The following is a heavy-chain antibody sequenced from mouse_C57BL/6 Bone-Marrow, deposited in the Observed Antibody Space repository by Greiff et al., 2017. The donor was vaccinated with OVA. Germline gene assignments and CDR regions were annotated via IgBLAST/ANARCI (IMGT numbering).Heavy chain of an antibody. CDR1: GFTFSSYA. V-gene: IGHV5-4*01. CDR2: ISDGGSYT. Sequence: EVQGVESGGGLVKPGGSLKLSCAASGFTFSSYAMSWVRQTPEKRLEWVATISDGGSYTYYPDNVKGRFTISRDNAKNNLYLQMSHLKSEDTAMYYCARDRPRFAYWGQGTLVTVSA. J-gene: IGHJ3*01. CDR3: ARDRPRFAY. D-gene: IGHD5-1*01.